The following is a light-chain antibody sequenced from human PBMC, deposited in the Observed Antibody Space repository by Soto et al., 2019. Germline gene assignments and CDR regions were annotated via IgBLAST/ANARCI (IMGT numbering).Light chain of an antibody. V-gene: IGLV2-23*02. Sequence: QSALTLPASVSGSPGQSITISCTGTSSDVGSYNLVSWYQQHPGKAPKLMIYEVSKRPSGVSNRFSGSKSGNTASLTISGLQAEDEADYYCCSYAGSSTSFGGGTKLTVL. CDR2: EVS. CDR3: CSYAGSSTS. J-gene: IGLJ2*01. CDR1: SSDVGSYNL.